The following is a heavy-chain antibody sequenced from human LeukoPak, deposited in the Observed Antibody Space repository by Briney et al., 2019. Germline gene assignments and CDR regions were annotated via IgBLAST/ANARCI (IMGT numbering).Heavy chain of an antibody. D-gene: IGHD2-2*01. CDR1: GDSAPSNSAA. J-gene: IGHJ6*02. CDR2: TYYRSKLYN. CDR3: ARWVVVSPLSSDYYYGMDV. Sequence: SQTLSLTCAISGDSAPSNSAAWNWVRQSPSRGLEGRGRTYYRSKLYNDYAVSVKSRITIHPDTSKTQFSLQLNSVQPEDKPVYYCARWVVVSPLSSDYYYGMDVWGQGTTVTVSS. V-gene: IGHV6-1*01.